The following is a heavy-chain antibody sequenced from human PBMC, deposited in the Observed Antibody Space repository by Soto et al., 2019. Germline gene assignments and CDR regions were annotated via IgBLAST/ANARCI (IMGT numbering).Heavy chain of an antibody. CDR1: GGSISSYY. V-gene: IGHV4-59*01. J-gene: IGHJ6*02. Sequence: QVQLQESGPGLVKPSETLSLTCTVSGGSISSYYWSWIRQPPGKGLEWIGYIYYSGSTNYNPSLKSRVTISVDTSKNQFSLKLSSVTAADTAVYYCAEHDYAGGMDVWGQGTTVTVSS. CDR2: IYYSGST. D-gene: IGHD4-17*01. CDR3: AEHDYAGGMDV.